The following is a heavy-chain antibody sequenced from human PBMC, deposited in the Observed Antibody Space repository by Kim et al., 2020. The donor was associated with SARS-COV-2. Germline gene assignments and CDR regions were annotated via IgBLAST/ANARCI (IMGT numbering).Heavy chain of an antibody. CDR2: IYSGGST. J-gene: IGHJ6*02. CDR1: GFTVSSNY. D-gene: IGHD3-22*01. Sequence: GGSLRLSCAASGFTVSSNYMSWVRQAPGKGLEWVSVIYSGGSTYYADSVKGRFTISRHNSKNTLYLQMNSLRAEDTAVYYCARDRRYYDSSGYYPYYYYYGMDVWGQGTTVTVSS. V-gene: IGHV3-53*04. CDR3: ARDRRYYDSSGYYPYYYYYGMDV.